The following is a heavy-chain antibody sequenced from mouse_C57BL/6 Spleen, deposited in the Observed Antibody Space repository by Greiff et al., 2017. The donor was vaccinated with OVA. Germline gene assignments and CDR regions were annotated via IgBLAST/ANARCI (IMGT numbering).Heavy chain of an antibody. CDR1: GFTFSDYG. CDR2: ISSGSSTI. J-gene: IGHJ1*03. Sequence: EVKLVESGGGLVKPGGSLKLSCAASGFTFSDYGMHWVRQAPEKGLEWVAYISSGSSTIYDADTVKGRFTISRDNAKNTLFLQMTDLRSEDTAMYYCARVGDWYFDVWGTGTTVTVSS. V-gene: IGHV5-17*01. CDR3: ARVGDWYFDV.